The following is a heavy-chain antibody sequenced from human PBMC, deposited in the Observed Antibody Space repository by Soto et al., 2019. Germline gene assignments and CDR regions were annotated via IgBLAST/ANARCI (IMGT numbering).Heavy chain of an antibody. J-gene: IGHJ4*02. CDR3: ARGRFGDSFDY. D-gene: IGHD3-10*01. CDR1: GGSISSSSYY. CDR2: IYYSGST. V-gene: IGHV4-39*01. Sequence: QLQLQESGPGLVKPSETLSLTCTVSGGSISSSSYYWGWIRQPPGKGLEWIGSIYYSGSTYYNPSLKSRVTISVDTSKNQFSLKLSSVTAADTAVYYCARGRFGDSFDYWGQGTLVTVSS.